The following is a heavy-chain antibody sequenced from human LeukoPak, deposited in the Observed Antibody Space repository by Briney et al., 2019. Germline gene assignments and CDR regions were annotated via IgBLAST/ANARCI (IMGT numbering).Heavy chain of an antibody. J-gene: IGHJ5*02. Sequence: SETLSLTCTVSGGSISSSSYYWGWIRQPPGKGLEWIGSIHYSGSTYYNPSLKSRVTISVDTSKNQFSLKLSSVTAADTAVYYCARQWIPLGMFDPWGQGTLVTVSS. D-gene: IGHD5-18*01. V-gene: IGHV4-39*01. CDR1: GGSISSSSYY. CDR3: ARQWIPLGMFDP. CDR2: IHYSGST.